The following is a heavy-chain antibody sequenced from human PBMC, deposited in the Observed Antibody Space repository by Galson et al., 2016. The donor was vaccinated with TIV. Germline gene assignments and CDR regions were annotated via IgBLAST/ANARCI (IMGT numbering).Heavy chain of an antibody. J-gene: IGHJ6*02. CDR2: IYESGTT. CDR1: GGSVSRYY. V-gene: IGHV4-59*02. CDR3: VREGSTVTMHHYFGMDV. D-gene: IGHD4-17*01. Sequence: SETLSLTCSVSGGSVSRYYWSWIRQPPGKGLQWIGSIYESGTTYYNPSLKSRLTMSVDTSKNQFSLKLSSVTAADTAVYYCVREGSTVTMHHYFGMDVWGQGTTVTVAS.